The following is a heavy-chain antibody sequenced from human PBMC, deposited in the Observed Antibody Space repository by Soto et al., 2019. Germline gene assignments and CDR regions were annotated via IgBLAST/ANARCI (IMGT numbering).Heavy chain of an antibody. Sequence: QVPLVQSGAEVKKPGSSVTVSCKASGGTFSSYAIHWVRQAPGQGLEWMGGINPMYGPAKYAQRFQGRVTITADESTTTVYMELTSLTSQDTAVYYCARVTSMVRGVIDNGFDPWGHGTLVTVSS. CDR1: GGTFSSYA. CDR2: INPMYGPA. CDR3: ARVTSMVRGVIDNGFDP. J-gene: IGHJ5*02. V-gene: IGHV1-69*01. D-gene: IGHD3-10*01.